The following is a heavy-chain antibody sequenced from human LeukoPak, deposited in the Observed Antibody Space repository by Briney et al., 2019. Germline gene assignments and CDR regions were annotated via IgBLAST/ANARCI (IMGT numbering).Heavy chain of an antibody. D-gene: IGHD1-1*01. CDR1: GFTFSSYA. Sequence: PGGSLRLSCAASGFTFSSYAMHWVRQAPGKGLEWVAVISYDGSNKYYADSVKGRFTISRDNSKNTLYLQMNSLRAEDTAVYYCARVGQLEPAVDYWGQGTLVTVSS. CDR2: ISYDGSNK. J-gene: IGHJ4*02. CDR3: ARVGQLEPAVDY. V-gene: IGHV3-30*04.